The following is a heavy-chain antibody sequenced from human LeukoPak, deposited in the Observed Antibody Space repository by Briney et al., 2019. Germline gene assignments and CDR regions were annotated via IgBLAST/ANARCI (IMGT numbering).Heavy chain of an antibody. Sequence: ASVKVSCKTSGYTFTDYYIHWVRQAPGQGLEWMGWINSNSGNTEYPRAFQGRVTMTRDTSISTFRMDLVGLKSDDTAVYYCASGRWGGYGLDVWDQGTTVTVSS. CDR3: ASGRWGGYGLDV. D-gene: IGHD3-16*01. J-gene: IGHJ6*02. CDR1: GYTFTDYY. V-gene: IGHV1-2*02. CDR2: INSNSGNT.